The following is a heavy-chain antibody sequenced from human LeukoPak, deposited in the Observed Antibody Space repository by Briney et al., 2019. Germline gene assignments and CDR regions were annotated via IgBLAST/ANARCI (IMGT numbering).Heavy chain of an antibody. V-gene: IGHV4-59*01. CDR2: IYYSGST. Sequence: PSETLSLTCTVSGGSISSYYWSWIRQPPGKGLEWIGYIYYSGSTNYSPSLKSRVTISVDTSKNQFSLKLSSVTAADTAVYYCAAFYDSSGYAIDPYYYYYMDVWGKGTTVTVSS. D-gene: IGHD3-22*01. J-gene: IGHJ6*03. CDR3: AAFYDSSGYAIDPYYYYYMDV. CDR1: GGSISSYY.